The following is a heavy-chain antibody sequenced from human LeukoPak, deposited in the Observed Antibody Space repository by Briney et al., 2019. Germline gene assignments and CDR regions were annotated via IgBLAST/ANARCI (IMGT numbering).Heavy chain of an antibody. CDR1: GGSVSGHY. CDR3: AREAPGGSGWTYFDY. D-gene: IGHD6-19*01. CDR2: IYASGSA. Sequence: KTSETLSLTCAVSGGSVSGHYWDWIRQPPGKGLEWIGYIYASGSANYHPSLKSRVTISLDPSENHVSLRLTSVTAEDTAVYYCAREAPGGSGWTYFDYWGQGSLVTVSS. J-gene: IGHJ4*02. V-gene: IGHV4-59*02.